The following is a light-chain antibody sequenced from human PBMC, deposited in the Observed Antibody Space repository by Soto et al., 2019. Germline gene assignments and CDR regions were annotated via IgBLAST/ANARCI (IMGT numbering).Light chain of an antibody. CDR1: QSMSSSY. Sequence: DIVLTQSPATLSLSPGERATLSCGASQSMSSSYLAWYQQKPGLAPRLLIYDASRATGIPDRFSASGSGTDFTLTISRLEPEDFGVYYCQQFGSSPYTFGQGTKVEIK. J-gene: IGKJ2*01. CDR3: QQFGSSPYT. V-gene: IGKV3D-20*01. CDR2: DAS.